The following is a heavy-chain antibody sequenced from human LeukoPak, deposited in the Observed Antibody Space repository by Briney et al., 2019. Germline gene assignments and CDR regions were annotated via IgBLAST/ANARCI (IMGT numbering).Heavy chain of an antibody. D-gene: IGHD3-22*01. J-gene: IGHJ4*02. CDR3: ARKSLLSRITTYDY. CDR2: LYNNGST. Sequence: PSETLSLTCTVSGGSLWSFYWSWVRQPAGKGLEWIGRLYNNGSTNYSPSLKSRVIMSFDPSKNQFSLKLSSVTAADTAVYYCARKSLLSRITTYDYWGQGTLVTVSS. CDR1: GGSLWSFY. V-gene: IGHV4-4*07.